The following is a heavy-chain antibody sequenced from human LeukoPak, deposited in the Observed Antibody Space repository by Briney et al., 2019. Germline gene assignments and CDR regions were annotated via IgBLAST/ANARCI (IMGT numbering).Heavy chain of an antibody. J-gene: IGHJ6*02. CDR2: TYYISKWYN. V-gene: IGHV6-1*01. CDR3: ALRYSSSPLYYYYGMDV. CDR1: GDSVSSNSAA. Sequence: SQTLSLTCAISGDSVSSNSAAWNWIRQSPSRGLEWLGRTYYISKWYNDYAESVKSRITINPDTSKNQVSLQLNSVTPEDTAVYYCALRYSSSPLYYYYGMDVWGQGTTVTVSS. D-gene: IGHD6-13*01.